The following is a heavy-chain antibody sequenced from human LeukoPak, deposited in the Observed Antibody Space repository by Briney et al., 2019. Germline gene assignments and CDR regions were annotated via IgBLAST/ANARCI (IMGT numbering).Heavy chain of an antibody. CDR2: IRSKAYGGTT. J-gene: IGHJ4*02. V-gene: IGHV3-49*04. CDR3: TRSVYGMVRGVISSYYFDY. Sequence: PGRSLRLSCTASGFTFDDYAMSWVRQAPGKGLEWVGFIRSKAYGGTTEYAASVKGRFTISRDDSKSIAYLQMNSLKTEDTAVYYCTRSVYGMVRGVISSYYFDYWGQGTLVTVSS. CDR1: GFTFDDYA. D-gene: IGHD3-10*01.